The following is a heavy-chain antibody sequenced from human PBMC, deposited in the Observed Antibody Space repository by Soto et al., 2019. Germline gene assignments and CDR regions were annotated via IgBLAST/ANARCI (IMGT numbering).Heavy chain of an antibody. Sequence: VGSLRLSCAASGFTFSSYEMNWVRQAPGKGLEWVSYISSSGSTIYYADSVKGRFTISRDNAKNSLYLQMNSLRAEDTAVYYCARDDGASGSSDYWGQGTLVTVSS. D-gene: IGHD1-26*01. V-gene: IGHV3-48*03. CDR3: ARDDGASGSSDY. CDR2: ISSSGSTI. J-gene: IGHJ4*02. CDR1: GFTFSSYE.